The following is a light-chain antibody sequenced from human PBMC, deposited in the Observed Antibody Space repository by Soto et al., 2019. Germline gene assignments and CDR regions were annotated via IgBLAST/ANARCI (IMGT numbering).Light chain of an antibody. Sequence: QSALTQPASVSGSPGQSITISCTGTSSDIGSYNLVSWYQQHPGKAPKLMIYEGNKRPSGVSYRFSGSKSGNTASLTISGLQAEDEADYYCCSYAGSSTVIFGGGTKLTVL. CDR1: SSDIGSYNL. CDR2: EGN. J-gene: IGLJ2*01. CDR3: CSYAGSSTVI. V-gene: IGLV2-23*01.